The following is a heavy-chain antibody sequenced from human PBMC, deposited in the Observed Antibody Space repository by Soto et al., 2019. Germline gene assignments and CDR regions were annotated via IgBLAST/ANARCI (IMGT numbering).Heavy chain of an antibody. D-gene: IGHD6-13*01. CDR3: ARRHSSSWPPVGMDV. CDR1: GGSISSGGYY. CDR2: IYYSGST. J-gene: IGHJ6*02. V-gene: IGHV4-31*03. Sequence: QVQLQESGPGLVKPSQTLSLTCTVSGGSISSGGYYWSWLRQHPGKGLEWIGYIYYSGSTYYNPSLKSRVTISVDTSKNQFSLKLSSVTAADTAVYYCARRHSSSWPPVGMDVWGQGTTVTVSS.